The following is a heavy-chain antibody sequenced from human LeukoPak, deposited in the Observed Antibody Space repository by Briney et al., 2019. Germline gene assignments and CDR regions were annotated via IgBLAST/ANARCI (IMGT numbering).Heavy chain of an antibody. V-gene: IGHV1-2*02. CDR3: STEDKYCTTTTCGDY. CDR1: GYTFTGYY. Sequence: GASVKVSCKASGYTFTGYYMHWVRQAPGQGLEWMGWINPNSGGTNYAQKFQDRVTMTRDTSISTAYLELSGLTSDDTAVYYCSTEDKYCTTTTCGDYWGQGTLVTVSS. CDR2: INPNSGGT. D-gene: IGHD2-2*01. J-gene: IGHJ4*02.